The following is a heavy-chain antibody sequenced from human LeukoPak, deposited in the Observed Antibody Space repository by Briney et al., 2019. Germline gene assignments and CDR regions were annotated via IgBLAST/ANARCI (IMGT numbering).Heavy chain of an antibody. CDR3: ARTRSIVGATNHFDY. Sequence: PSETLSLTCTVSGGSISSHYWSWIRQPPGKGLEWSGYIYYSGSTNYNPSLKSRVTISVDTSKNQFSLKLSSVTAADTAVYYCARTRSIVGATNHFDYWGQGTLVTVSS. CDR2: IYYSGST. J-gene: IGHJ4*02. D-gene: IGHD1-26*01. CDR1: GGSISSHY. V-gene: IGHV4-59*11.